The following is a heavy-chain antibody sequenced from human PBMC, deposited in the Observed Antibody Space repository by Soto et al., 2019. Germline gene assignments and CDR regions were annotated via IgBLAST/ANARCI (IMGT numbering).Heavy chain of an antibody. CDR3: ARFRDTAMVPFDY. Sequence: ASVQVCCKASGYTFTSYTMHWVRQAPGQRLEWMGWINAGNGNTKYSQKFQGRVTITRDTSASTAYMELSSLRSEDTAVYYCARFRDTAMVPFDYWGQGTLFTVSS. V-gene: IGHV1-3*01. CDR1: GYTFTSYT. D-gene: IGHD5-18*01. J-gene: IGHJ4*02. CDR2: INAGNGNT.